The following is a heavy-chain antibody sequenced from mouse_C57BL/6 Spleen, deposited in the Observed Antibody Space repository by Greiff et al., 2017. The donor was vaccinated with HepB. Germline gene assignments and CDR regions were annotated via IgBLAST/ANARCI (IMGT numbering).Heavy chain of an antibody. CDR3: ARGPHDGYYRAYAIDY. Sequence: EVQLQQSGPELVKPGASVKISCKASGYTFTDYYMNWVKQSHGKSLEWIGDINPNNGGTSYNQKFKGKATLTVDKSSSTAYMELRSLTSEDSAVYYCARGPHDGYYRAYAIDYWGQGTSVTVSS. V-gene: IGHV1-26*01. CDR1: GYTFTDYY. CDR2: INPNNGGT. D-gene: IGHD2-3*01. J-gene: IGHJ4*01.